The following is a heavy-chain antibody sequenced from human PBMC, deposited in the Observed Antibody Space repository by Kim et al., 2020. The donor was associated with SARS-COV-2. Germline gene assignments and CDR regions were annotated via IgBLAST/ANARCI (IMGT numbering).Heavy chain of an antibody. V-gene: IGHV3-9*01. CDR2: ISWNSGTI. J-gene: IGHJ4*02. CDR3: AKVSRSRSGWPYYFVY. D-gene: IGHD6-19*01. CDR1: GFTFDDYA. Sequence: GGSLRLSCAASGFTFDDYAMHWVRQAPGKGLEWVSGISWNSGTIGYADSVKGRFTISRDNAKNSLYLQMNSLRAEDTALYYCAKVSRSRSGWPYYFVYWGQGTLVTVSS.